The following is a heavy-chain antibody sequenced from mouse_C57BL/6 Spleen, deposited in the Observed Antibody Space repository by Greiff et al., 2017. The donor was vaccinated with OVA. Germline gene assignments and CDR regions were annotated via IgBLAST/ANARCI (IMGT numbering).Heavy chain of an antibody. CDR1: GYTFTSYW. V-gene: IGHV1-55*01. CDR2: IYPGSGST. D-gene: IGHD1-3*01. J-gene: IGHJ2*01. CDR3: ARKLGYFDD. Sequence: QVQLQQPGAELVKPGASVKMSCKASGYTFTSYWIPWVKQRPGQGLEWIGDIYPGSGSTNYNEKFKSKATRTEDNSSSTAYMQHSSLTSEETAVYYCARKLGYFDDGGQGTTLTVSS.